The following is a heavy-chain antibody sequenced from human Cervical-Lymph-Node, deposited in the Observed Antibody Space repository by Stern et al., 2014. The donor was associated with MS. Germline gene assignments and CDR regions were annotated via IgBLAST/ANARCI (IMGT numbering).Heavy chain of an antibody. V-gene: IGHV5-51*01. CDR1: GYSFTSYW. CDR2: SYPGDSHT. Sequence: EVQLVESGAEVKKPGESLKISCKGSGYSFTSYWIGWGRQMPGEGLEWLGISYPGDSHTRYSPSFQGQVTISADKSISTAYLQWSSMKASDTAMYYCARPTVTSGYFDYWGQGTLVTVSS. D-gene: IGHD4-17*01. J-gene: IGHJ4*02. CDR3: ARPTVTSGYFDY.